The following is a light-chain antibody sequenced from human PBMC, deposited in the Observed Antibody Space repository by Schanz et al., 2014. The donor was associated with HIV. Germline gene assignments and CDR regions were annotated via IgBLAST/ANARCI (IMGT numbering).Light chain of an antibody. CDR1: SSNIGAGYD. J-gene: IGLJ3*02. Sequence: QSVLTQPPSVSGAPGQKVTISCTGSSSNIGAGYDVHWYQQFPGTAPRLLISTNTDRPSGVPDRFSGSKSGTSASLTITGLQAEDEADYYCQSYDSSLSGVFGGGTQLTVL. CDR2: TNT. CDR3: QSYDSSLSGV. V-gene: IGLV1-40*01.